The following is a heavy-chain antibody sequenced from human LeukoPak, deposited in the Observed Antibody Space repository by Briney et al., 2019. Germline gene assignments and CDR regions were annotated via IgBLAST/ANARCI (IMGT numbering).Heavy chain of an antibody. CDR2: IWYDGSNK. CDR3: ARRRYSYGRGSREFDY. CDR1: GFTFSSYG. J-gene: IGHJ4*02. V-gene: IGHV3-33*01. D-gene: IGHD5-18*01. Sequence: GRSLRLSCAASGFTFSSYGMHWVRQAPGKGLEWVAVIWYDGSNKYYADSVKGRFTISRDNSKNTLYLQMNSLRAEDTAVYYCARRRYSYGRGSREFDYWGQGTLVTVSS.